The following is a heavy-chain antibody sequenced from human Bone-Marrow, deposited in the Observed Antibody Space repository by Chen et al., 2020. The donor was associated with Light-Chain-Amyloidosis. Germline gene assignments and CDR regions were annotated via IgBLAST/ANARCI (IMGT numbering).Heavy chain of an antibody. CDR3: ARSDYFDLSGYLRWRPPLDH. Sequence: EVQLVESGRNLVQPGGSLRLSCAASGFTFSSYAMNWVRQAPGQGLEWVSTISGDGGRTYYGDSLRGRFTISRDNSKNTLYLQMSSLRAEDTAVYYCARSDYFDLSGYLRWRPPLDHWGQGALVTVSS. J-gene: IGHJ4*02. CDR1: GFTFSSYA. CDR2: ISGDGGRT. D-gene: IGHD3-22*01. V-gene: IGHV3-23*04.